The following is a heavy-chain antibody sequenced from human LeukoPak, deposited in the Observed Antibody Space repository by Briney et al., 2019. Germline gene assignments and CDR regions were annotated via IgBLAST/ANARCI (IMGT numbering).Heavy chain of an antibody. Sequence: GGSLRLSCAASGFAFIYYAMSWVRQAPGKGLEWVSTISGSGGNTYYADSVKGRFTISRDNSKNTLYLQMNSLRAEDTAVYYCAKERDRDFVGGAFDIWGQGTMVTVSS. CDR3: AKERDRDFVGGAFDI. D-gene: IGHD3-16*01. J-gene: IGHJ3*02. CDR1: GFAFIYYA. CDR2: ISGSGGNT. V-gene: IGHV3-23*01.